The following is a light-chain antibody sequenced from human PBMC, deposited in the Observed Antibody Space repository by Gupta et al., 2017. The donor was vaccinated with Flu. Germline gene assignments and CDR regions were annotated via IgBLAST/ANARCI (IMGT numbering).Light chain of an antibody. CDR1: NSHVGRYNL. J-gene: IGLJ1*01. CDR2: EGS. Sequence: QSALTHPAYVSGSHGQSISLPCTGPNSHVGRYNLVSWYQQNPDKAPKLIIYEGSKRPSGVSNRFSGSKTGNTASLTTTCLQADDEADYYCCSYAGSKSRYVFGTGTKVTVL. V-gene: IGLV2-23*01. CDR3: CSYAGSKSRYV.